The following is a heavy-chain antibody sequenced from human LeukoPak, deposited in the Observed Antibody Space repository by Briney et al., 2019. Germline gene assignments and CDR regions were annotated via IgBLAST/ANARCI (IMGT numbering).Heavy chain of an antibody. CDR1: GFTFSSYS. J-gene: IGHJ4*02. CDR3: AREVIAEHDIDY. Sequence: GGSLRLSCAASGFTFSSYSMNWVRQAPGKGLEWVSSISSSSSYIYYADSVKGRFTISRDNAKNSLYLQMNSLRAEDTAVYYCAREVIAEHDIDYWGQGTLVTVSS. CDR2: ISSSSSYI. D-gene: IGHD6-13*01. V-gene: IGHV3-21*01.